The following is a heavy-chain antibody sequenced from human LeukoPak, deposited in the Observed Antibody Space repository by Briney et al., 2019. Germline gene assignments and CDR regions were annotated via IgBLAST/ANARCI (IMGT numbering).Heavy chain of an antibody. J-gene: IGHJ4*02. CDR3: ARFKETTMIVVVITYFDY. CDR1: GFTFSSYS. D-gene: IGHD3-22*01. V-gene: IGHV3-48*04. CDR2: ISSSSSTI. Sequence: GGSLRPSCAASGFTFSSYSMNWVRQAPGKGLEWVSYISSSSSTIYYADSVKGRFTISRDNAKNSLYLQMNSLRAEDTAVYYCARFKETTMIVVVITYFDYWGQGTLVTVSS.